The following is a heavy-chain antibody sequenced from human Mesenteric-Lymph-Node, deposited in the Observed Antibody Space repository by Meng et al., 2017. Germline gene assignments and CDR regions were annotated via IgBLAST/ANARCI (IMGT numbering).Heavy chain of an antibody. D-gene: IGHD3-10*01. Sequence: ASVKVSCKVSGYTLTELSMHWVRQAPGKGLEWMGGFDTEDGETIYAQKFQGRVTMTEDTSIDTAYMELSSLRSEDTAVYYCARGWFGELFTPFNYWGQGTLVTVSS. V-gene: IGHV1-24*01. J-gene: IGHJ4*02. CDR3: ARGWFGELFTPFNY. CDR1: GYTLTELS. CDR2: FDTEDGET.